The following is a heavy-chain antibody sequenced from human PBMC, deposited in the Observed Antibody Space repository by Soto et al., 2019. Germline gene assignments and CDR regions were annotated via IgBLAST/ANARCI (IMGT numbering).Heavy chain of an antibody. CDR3: ARVGSRTTVTNWFDP. CDR1: GYTFTGYY. V-gene: IGHV1-2*02. D-gene: IGHD4-17*01. J-gene: IGHJ5*02. CDR2: INPNSGGT. Sequence: QVQLVQSGAEVKKPGASVKVSCKASGYTFTGYYMHWVRQAPGQGLEWMGWINPNSGGTNYAQKFQGRVTMTRDTSINTAYMELSRLRSDDTAVYYCARVGSRTTVTNWFDPWGQGTLVTVSS.